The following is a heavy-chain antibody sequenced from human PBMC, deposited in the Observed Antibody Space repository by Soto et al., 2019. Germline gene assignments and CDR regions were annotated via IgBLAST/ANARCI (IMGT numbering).Heavy chain of an antibody. Sequence: SETLSLTCAVYGGSFSNYYWIWIRQPPGKGLEWIGEINHSGSTNYNPSLKSRVTISVDTSKNQFSLKLSSVTAADMAVYYCAALTLYYDTSGYYYGPESYYGMDVWGQGTTVTVSS. CDR2: INHSGST. D-gene: IGHD3-22*01. CDR3: AALTLYYDTSGYYYGPESYYGMDV. CDR1: GGSFSNYY. V-gene: IGHV4-34*01. J-gene: IGHJ6*02.